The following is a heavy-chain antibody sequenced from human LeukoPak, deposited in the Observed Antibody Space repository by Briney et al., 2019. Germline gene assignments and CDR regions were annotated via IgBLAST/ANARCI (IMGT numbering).Heavy chain of an antibody. CDR1: GFTFSSYG. V-gene: IGHV3-30*02. CDR2: ILYDGSNK. Sequence: GGSLRLSCAASGFTFSSYGMHWVRQAPGKGLEWVAFILYDGSNKYYADSVKGRFTISRDNSKNTLYLQMNSLRAEDTAIYYCSRVGTGTTRDYWGQGTLVTVSS. D-gene: IGHD1-14*01. CDR3: SRVGTGTTRDY. J-gene: IGHJ4*02.